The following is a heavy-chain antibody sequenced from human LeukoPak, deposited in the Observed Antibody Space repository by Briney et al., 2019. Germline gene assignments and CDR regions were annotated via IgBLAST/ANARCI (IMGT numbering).Heavy chain of an antibody. V-gene: IGHV4-31*03. CDR3: ARGRRYSGYDPTNNWFDP. D-gene: IGHD5-12*01. J-gene: IGHJ5*02. Sequence: KPSQTLSLTCTVSGGSISSGGYYWSWIRQHPGKGLEWIGYIYYSGSTYYNPSLKSRVTISVDTSKNQFSLKLSSVTAADTAVYYCARGRRYSGYDPTNNWFDPWGQGTLVTVSS. CDR2: IYYSGST. CDR1: GGSISSGGYY.